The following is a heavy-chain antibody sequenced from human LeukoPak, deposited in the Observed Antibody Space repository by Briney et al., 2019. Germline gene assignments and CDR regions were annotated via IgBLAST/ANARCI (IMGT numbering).Heavy chain of an antibody. Sequence: GGSLRLSCAASGFTFSSYGMHWVRQAPGKGLERVAVISYDGSNKYYADSVKGRFTISRDNSKNTLYLQMNSLRAEDTAVYYCANPPDTAMVWGQGTLVTVSS. CDR3: ANPPDTAMV. D-gene: IGHD5-18*01. J-gene: IGHJ4*02. V-gene: IGHV3-30*18. CDR2: ISYDGSNK. CDR1: GFTFSSYG.